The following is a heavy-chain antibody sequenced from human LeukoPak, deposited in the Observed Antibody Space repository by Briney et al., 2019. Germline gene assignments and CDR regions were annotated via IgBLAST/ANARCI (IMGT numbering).Heavy chain of an antibody. V-gene: IGHV4-34*01. J-gene: IGHJ4*02. D-gene: IGHD3-9*01. CDR3: ARRGIRYFDWFDDF. CDR2: VDHSGST. Sequence: SETLSLTCAVYGGSFSGYYWSWLRQPPGKGLEWIGEVDHSGSTNYNPSLKSRVTISVDTSKNQFSLKLSSVTAADTAVYFRARRGIRYFDWFDDFWGQGTLVTVSS. CDR1: GGSFSGYY.